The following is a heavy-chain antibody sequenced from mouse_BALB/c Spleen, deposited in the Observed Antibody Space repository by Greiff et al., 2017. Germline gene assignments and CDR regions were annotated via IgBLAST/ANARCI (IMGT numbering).Heavy chain of an antibody. CDR1: GFTFSDYY. CDR3: AREGVYYGYDYAMDY. D-gene: IGHD1-2*01. V-gene: IGHV5-4*02. CDR2: ISDGGSYT. Sequence: EVQLVESGGGLVKPGGSLKLSCAASGFTFSDYYMYWVRQTPEKRLEWVATISDGGSYTYYPDSVKGRFTISRDNAKNNLYLQMSSLKSEDTAMYYCAREGVYYGYDYAMDYWGQGTSVTVSS. J-gene: IGHJ4*01.